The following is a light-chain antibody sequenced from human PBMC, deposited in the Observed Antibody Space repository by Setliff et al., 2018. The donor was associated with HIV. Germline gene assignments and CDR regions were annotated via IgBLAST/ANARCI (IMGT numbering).Light chain of an antibody. J-gene: IGLJ1*01. CDR3: YSYTAGTSYV. CDR1: SSDVGRYNY. Sequence: QSALTQPRSVSGSPGQSVTISCTGTSSDVGRYNYVSWYQHHPGKAPKLIIYDVTKRPSGVPDRFSGSKSGNTASLTISGLQAEDEADYYCYSYTAGTSYVFGGGTKATVL. CDR2: DVT. V-gene: IGLV2-11*01.